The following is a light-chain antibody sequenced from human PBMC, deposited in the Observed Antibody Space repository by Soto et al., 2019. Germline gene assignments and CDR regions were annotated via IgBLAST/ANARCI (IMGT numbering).Light chain of an antibody. CDR1: QRVSSH. V-gene: IGKV3-15*01. Sequence: EIAMTQSPAALAVSPGETAPLSCRARQRVSSHLAWYQHEPGQTPRLLIHGASIRATGIPARFSGVGSGTEFTLTISSLQSEDFGVYYCQQYNKWPQTFGQGTRLEI. J-gene: IGKJ5*01. CDR3: QQYNKWPQT. CDR2: GAS.